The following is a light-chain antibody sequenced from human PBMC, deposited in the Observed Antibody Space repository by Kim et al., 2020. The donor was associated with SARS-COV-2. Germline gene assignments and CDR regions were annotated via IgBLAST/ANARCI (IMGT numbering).Light chain of an antibody. J-gene: IGKJ1*01. V-gene: IGKV1-12*01. CDR1: ADINIW. CDR2: VSS. CDR3: HQENNYPPST. Sequence: SVGERVTVTCPARADINIWLWWYQHQPKTAPDPLIYVSSNSRREIPSRSSGSGSGTGFAFTLTILRPHACASYYCHQENNYPPSTFGQGTKVDIK.